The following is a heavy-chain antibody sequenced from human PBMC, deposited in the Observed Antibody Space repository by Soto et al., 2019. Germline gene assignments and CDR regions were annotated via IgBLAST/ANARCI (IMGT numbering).Heavy chain of an antibody. CDR1: GLTFGSYA. Sequence: GGPLSLPCPASGLTFGSYAMHWVRQAPGKGLEWVAVISYDGSNKYYADSVKGRFTISRDNSKNTLYLQMNSLRAEDTAVYYCARDSDWNYYFDYWGQGTLVTVSS. CDR2: ISYDGSNK. D-gene: IGHD1-7*01. V-gene: IGHV3-30*04. J-gene: IGHJ4*02. CDR3: ARDSDWNYYFDY.